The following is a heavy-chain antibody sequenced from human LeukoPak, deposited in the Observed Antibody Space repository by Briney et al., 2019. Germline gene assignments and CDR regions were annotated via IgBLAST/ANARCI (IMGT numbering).Heavy chain of an antibody. D-gene: IGHD3-10*01. J-gene: IGHJ4*02. CDR2: ISPYNGNT. Sequence: GASVKVSCKASGYTFINYGISWVQQAPGQGLEWMGWISPYNGNTNYAQKFQGRVTMTTDTSTSTAYMELESLTSDDTAVFYCTRDLARYYYGSGTSVIGSRWDYWGQGAPVTVSS. CDR1: GYTFINYG. V-gene: IGHV1-18*01. CDR3: TRDLARYYYGSGTSVIGSRWDY.